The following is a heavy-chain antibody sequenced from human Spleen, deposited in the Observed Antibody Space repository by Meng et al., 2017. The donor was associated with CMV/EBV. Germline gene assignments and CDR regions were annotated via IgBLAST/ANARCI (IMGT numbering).Heavy chain of an antibody. CDR2: VSTTSTYI. CDR1: GFTLSGHS. CDR3: TRARDINSYAFDI. Sequence: GGSLRLSCAASGFTLSGHSMSWVRQAPGKGLEWVSSVSTTSTYIYYGDSVKGRFSISRDNAKNSLSLQMNDLRVEDTAVYYCTRARDINSYAFDIWGQGTMVTVSS. J-gene: IGHJ3*02. D-gene: IGHD4-23*01. V-gene: IGHV3-21*01.